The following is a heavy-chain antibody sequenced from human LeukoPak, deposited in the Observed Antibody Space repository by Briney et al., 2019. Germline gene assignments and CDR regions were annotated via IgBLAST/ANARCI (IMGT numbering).Heavy chain of an antibody. CDR1: GGTFSRYG. J-gene: IGHJ4*02. D-gene: IGHD2-2*01. Sequence: SVKVSCKASGGTFSRYGISWVRQAPGQGLEWMGGIIPISGTANYAQKFQGRVTITADESTSTAYMELSSLRSEDTAFYYCATYCSSATCYIWGYYFDYWGQGTLVTVSS. CDR3: ATYCSSATCYIWGYYFDY. V-gene: IGHV1-69*13. CDR2: IIPISGTA.